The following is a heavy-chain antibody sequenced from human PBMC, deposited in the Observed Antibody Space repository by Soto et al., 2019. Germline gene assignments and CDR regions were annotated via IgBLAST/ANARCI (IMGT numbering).Heavy chain of an antibody. Sequence: GASVKVSCKVSGYTLTDLSMHWVRQAPGKGLEWMGGFDPEDGETIYAQKFQGRVTMTEDTSTDTAYMELSSLRSEDTAVYYCATVVSAAGGSCYFCFDYWGQATLVPVSS. V-gene: IGHV1-24*01. D-gene: IGHD2-15*01. CDR2: FDPEDGET. J-gene: IGHJ4*02. CDR3: ATVVSAAGGSCYFCFDY. CDR1: GYTLTDLS.